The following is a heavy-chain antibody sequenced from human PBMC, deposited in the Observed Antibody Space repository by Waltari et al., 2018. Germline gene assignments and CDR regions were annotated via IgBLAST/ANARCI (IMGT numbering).Heavy chain of an antibody. V-gene: IGHV4-38-2*01. CDR2: IYHSGRT. D-gene: IGHD3-3*01. J-gene: IGHJ4*02. CDR3: ARQGYDFWSGYYLYYFDY. CDR1: GYSISSGYY. Sequence: QVQLQESGPGLVKPSETLSLTCAVSGYSISSGYYWGWIRQPPGKGLEWIGSIYHSGRTSYNPSLKSRVTISVDTSKNQFSLKLSSVTAADTAVYYCARQGYDFWSGYYLYYFDYWGQGTLVTVSS.